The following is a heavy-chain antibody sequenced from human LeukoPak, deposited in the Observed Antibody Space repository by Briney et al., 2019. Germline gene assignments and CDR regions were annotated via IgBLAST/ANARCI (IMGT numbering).Heavy chain of an antibody. J-gene: IGHJ6*03. V-gene: IGHV3-23*01. CDR1: GFTFSNYA. CDR3: AKDRLITMVWGGYYYYMDV. Sequence: PGGSLRLSCAASGFTFSNYAMTWVRQAPGKGLEWVSAISGSGGSTYYADSVKGRFTISRDNSKNTLYLQMNSLRAEGTAVYYCAKDRLITMVWGGYYYYMDVWGKGTTVTVSS. D-gene: IGHD3-10*01. CDR2: ISGSGGST.